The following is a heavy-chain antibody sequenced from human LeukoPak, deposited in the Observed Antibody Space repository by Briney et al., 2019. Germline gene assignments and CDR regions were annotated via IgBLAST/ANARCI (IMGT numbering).Heavy chain of an antibody. J-gene: IGHJ4*02. D-gene: IGHD5-12*01. CDR3: ARGSVVATSIGHDY. Sequence: GASVKVSCKASGGTFSSYAISWVRQAPGQGLEWMGRIIPILGIANYAQKFQGRVTITADKSTSTAYMELSSLRSEDTAVYYCARGSVVATSIGHDYWGQGTLVTVSS. CDR2: IIPILGIA. V-gene: IGHV1-69*04. CDR1: GGTFSSYA.